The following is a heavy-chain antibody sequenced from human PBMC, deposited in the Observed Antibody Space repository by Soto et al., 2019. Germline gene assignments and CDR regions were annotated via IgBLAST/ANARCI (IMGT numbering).Heavy chain of an antibody. CDR2: IYYSGKT. CDR3: ARRRAVPAANSDWFDP. V-gene: IGHV4-39*01. CDR1: GGFISRSNSY. D-gene: IGHD2-2*01. J-gene: IGHJ5*02. Sequence: PSETLSLTCTVSGGFISRSNSYWGWIRQPPGKGLEWIGSIYYSGKTYYNPSLKSRVTISVDTSKNQFSLKLSSVTAADTAVYYCARRRAVPAANSDWFDPWGQGTLVTVSS.